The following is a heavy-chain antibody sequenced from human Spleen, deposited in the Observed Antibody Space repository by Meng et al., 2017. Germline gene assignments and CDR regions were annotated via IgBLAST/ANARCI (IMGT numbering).Heavy chain of an antibody. Sequence: GSLRLSCAVSGYSITGSYNRGWIRQSPGKGLEWIGSIYQSGSTYYNPSLKSRVTMSADTSKNQFSLKLTSVTAADTAVYYCAGGAVVTLIFYHAMDVWGQGTTVTVSS. J-gene: IGHJ6*02. CDR2: IYQSGST. V-gene: IGHV4-38-2*01. CDR3: AGGAVVTLIFYHAMDV. CDR1: GYSITGSYN. D-gene: IGHD2-21*02.